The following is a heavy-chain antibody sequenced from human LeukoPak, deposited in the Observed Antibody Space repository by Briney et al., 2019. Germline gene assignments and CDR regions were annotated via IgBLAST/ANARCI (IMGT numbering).Heavy chain of an antibody. V-gene: IGHV1-69*04. Sequence: ASVTVSCKASGGTLTNYAINWVRQAPGQGLQWMARIIPVFTLKNYAPKFQGRVTLTADKFTNTAYMELNSLTSEDTAVYYCARGGDHGDPAGSDYWGQGTLVTVSS. J-gene: IGHJ4*02. D-gene: IGHD3-10*01. CDR2: IIPVFTLK. CDR1: GGTLTNYA. CDR3: ARGGDHGDPAGSDY.